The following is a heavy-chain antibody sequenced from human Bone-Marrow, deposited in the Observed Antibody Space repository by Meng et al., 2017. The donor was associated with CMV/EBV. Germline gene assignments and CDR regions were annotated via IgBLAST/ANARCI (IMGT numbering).Heavy chain of an antibody. Sequence: SETLSLTCTVSGGSISSYYWSWIRQPPGKGLEWIGYIYYSGSTNYNPSLKSRVTISVDTSKNQFSLKLSSVTAADTAVYYCARLRMVRGVTAIDYWGQGTLVTVFS. CDR2: IYYSGST. CDR1: GGSISSYY. D-gene: IGHD3-10*01. J-gene: IGHJ4*02. CDR3: ARLRMVRGVTAIDY. V-gene: IGHV4-59*01.